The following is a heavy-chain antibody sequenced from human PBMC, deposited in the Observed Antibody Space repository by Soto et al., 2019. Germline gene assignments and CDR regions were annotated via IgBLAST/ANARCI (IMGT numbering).Heavy chain of an antibody. Sequence: GGSLRLSCAASGFLFTSYGMHWVRQAPGKGLEWVAVIWADGNHKYYADSVKGRFTLSRDNSKNTLNLQMDSLGAEDTAVYYCVRERGPFNAFDIWGQGTMVTVSS. CDR1: GFLFTSYG. J-gene: IGHJ3*02. CDR3: VRERGPFNAFDI. CDR2: IWADGNHK. V-gene: IGHV3-33*01.